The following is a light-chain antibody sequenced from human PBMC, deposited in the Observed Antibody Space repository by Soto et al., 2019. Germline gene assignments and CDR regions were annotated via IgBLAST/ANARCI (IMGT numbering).Light chain of an antibody. J-gene: IGKJ1*01. V-gene: IGKV4-1*01. CDR2: CAS. CDR1: QSVLYSFNNKNY. Sequence: DIVMTQSPDSLAVSLGERATINCKSSQSVLYSFNNKNYLAWFQQKPGQPPKLLIYCASTRDSGVPDRVSGGGSGTDFTLTTSSLQAEGLAVYYCPHYYGSRCTFGQGTWVEIK. CDR3: PHYYGSRCT.